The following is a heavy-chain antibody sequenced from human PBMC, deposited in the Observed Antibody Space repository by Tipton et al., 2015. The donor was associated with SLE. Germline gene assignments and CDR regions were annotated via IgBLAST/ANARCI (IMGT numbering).Heavy chain of an antibody. D-gene: IGHD4-17*01. J-gene: IGHJ3*02. CDR1: GGSISSGDYY. CDR2: INNSGST. V-gene: IGHV4-30-4*01. CDR3: AGARADYGYGFDI. Sequence: TLSLTCTVSGGSISSGDYYWSWIRQPPGKGLEWIGEINNSGSTNYNPSVKSRLTVSVDTSKNQFSLNLSSVTAADTAVYYCAGARADYGYGFDIWGQGTMVTVSS.